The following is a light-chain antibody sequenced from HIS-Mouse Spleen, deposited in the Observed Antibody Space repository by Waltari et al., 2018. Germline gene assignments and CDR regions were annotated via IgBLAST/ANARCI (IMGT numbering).Light chain of an antibody. CDR1: AFPKKY. CDR3: QSADSSGTYHVV. CDR2: EDS. Sequence: SYELPHPPSVSVPPGQTARTTGPGLAFPKKYPYWYQQKSGQAPVLVIYEDSKRPSGIPERFSGSSSGTMATLTISGAQVEDEADYYCQSADSSGTYHVVFGGGTKLTVL. V-gene: IGLV3-10*01. J-gene: IGLJ2*01.